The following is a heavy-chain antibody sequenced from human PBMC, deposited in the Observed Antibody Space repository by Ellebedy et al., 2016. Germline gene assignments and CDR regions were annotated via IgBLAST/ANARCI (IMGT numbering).Heavy chain of an antibody. Sequence: GGSLRLXXAASGFTFNTYALHWVRQAPGKGLEWVAIISYNGTNKYYMDSVKGRFSISRDNSNRTLYLQMNSLRVEDTAVYYCVRDRWWSRKLGGFDYWGQGTLVTVSS. CDR3: VRDRWWSRKLGGFDY. V-gene: IGHV3-30-3*01. CDR2: ISYNGTNK. CDR1: GFTFNTYA. D-gene: IGHD2-8*02. J-gene: IGHJ4*02.